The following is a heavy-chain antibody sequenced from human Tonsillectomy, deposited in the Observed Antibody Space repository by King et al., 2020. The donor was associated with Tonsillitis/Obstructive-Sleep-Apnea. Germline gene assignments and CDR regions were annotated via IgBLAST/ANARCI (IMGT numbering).Heavy chain of an antibody. CDR1: GFSLSTGGMC. V-gene: IGHV2-70*11. CDR3: ARIRLGYGDYFFDF. D-gene: IGHD4-17*01. CDR2: IDWDDDK. J-gene: IGHJ4*02. Sequence: VTLKESGPALVKPTQTLTLTCTFSGFSLSTGGMCVTWIRQPPGKALEWLARIDWDDDKYYSTSLKTRLTISKDTSKNQVVLTMTNMDPVDTATYYCARIRLGYGDYFFDFWGQGTLVTVSS.